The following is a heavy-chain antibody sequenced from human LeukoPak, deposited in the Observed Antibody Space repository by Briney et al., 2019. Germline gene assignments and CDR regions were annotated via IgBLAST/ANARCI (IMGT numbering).Heavy chain of an antibody. J-gene: IGHJ5*02. CDR1: GYTFTDYY. D-gene: IGHD3-10*01. V-gene: IGHV1-18*04. Sequence: ASVKVSCKASGYTFTDYYINWLRQAPGQGLEWMGWISAYNGNTNYAQKLQSRVTMTTDTSTSTAYMELRSLRSDDTAVYYCARTYYYGSGSSGQFDPWGQGTLVTVSS. CDR3: ARTYYYGSGSSGQFDP. CDR2: ISAYNGNT.